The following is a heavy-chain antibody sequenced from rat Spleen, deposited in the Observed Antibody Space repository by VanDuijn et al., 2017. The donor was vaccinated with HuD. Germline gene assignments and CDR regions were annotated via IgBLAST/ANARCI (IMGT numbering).Heavy chain of an antibody. CDR2: MWSGGST. Sequence: QVQLKESGPGLVQPSQTLSLTCTVSGFSLTSNSVSWVRQPPGKGLEWMGVMWSGGSTDYNSALKSRLSISRDTSKSQVFLKMNSLQTDDTAIYFCTSYTYYGPADWGQGVMVTVSS. V-gene: IGHV2-1*01. J-gene: IGHJ2*01. D-gene: IGHD1-6*01. CDR1: GFSLTSNS. CDR3: TSYTYYGPAD.